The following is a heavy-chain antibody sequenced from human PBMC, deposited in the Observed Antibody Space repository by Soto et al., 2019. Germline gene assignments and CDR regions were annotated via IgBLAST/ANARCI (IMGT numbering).Heavy chain of an antibody. Sequence: GGSLRLSCAASGFTFSSYAMSWVRQAPGKGLEWVSAISGSGGSTYYADSVKGRFTISRDNSKNTLYLQMNSLRAEDTAVYYCAKAVYYYDSSGYSPSNDYWGQGTLVTVSS. J-gene: IGHJ4*02. CDR1: GFTFSSYA. V-gene: IGHV3-23*01. D-gene: IGHD3-22*01. CDR2: ISGSGGST. CDR3: AKAVYYYDSSGYSPSNDY.